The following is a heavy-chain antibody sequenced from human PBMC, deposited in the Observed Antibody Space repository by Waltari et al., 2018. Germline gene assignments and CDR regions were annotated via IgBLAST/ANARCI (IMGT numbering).Heavy chain of an antibody. CDR1: GFTFADYS. D-gene: IGHD5-18*01. J-gene: IGHJ4*02. CDR3: ANSGYSYGSLDY. Sequence: EVQLVESGRGLVQPGRSLRLSCAASGFTFADYSMPWVRPAPGKGLEWVSGISWNSGSIGYADCVKGRFTISRDNAKNSLYLQMNSLRAEDTALYYCANSGYSYGSLDYWGQGTLVTVSS. CDR2: ISWNSGSI. V-gene: IGHV3-9*01.